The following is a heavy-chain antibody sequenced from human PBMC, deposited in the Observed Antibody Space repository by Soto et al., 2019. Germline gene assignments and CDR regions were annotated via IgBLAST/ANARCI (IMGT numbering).Heavy chain of an antibody. V-gene: IGHV1-24*01. CDR3: ATDLGPTYYYGSGSPVQFDY. Sequence: ASVKVSCKVSGYTLTELSMHWVRQAPGKVLEWMGGFDPEDGETIYAQKFQGRVTMTEDTSTDTAYMELSSLRSEDTAVYYCATDLGPTYYYGSGSPVQFDYWGQGTLVTVSS. J-gene: IGHJ4*02. CDR1: GYTLTELS. D-gene: IGHD3-10*01. CDR2: FDPEDGET.